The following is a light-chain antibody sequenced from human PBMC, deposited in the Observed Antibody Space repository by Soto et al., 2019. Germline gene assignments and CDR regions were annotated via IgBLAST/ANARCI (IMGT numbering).Light chain of an antibody. CDR2: AAS. CDR3: QQSYSTPYS. CDR1: QSISNH. V-gene: IGKV1-39*01. Sequence: DLQMTQSPSSLSASVGDRVTITCRASQSISNHLNWFQLKSGKAPKLLIYAASSLQGGVPSRFTGGGSGTDFTLTISSLQPEDFATYYCQQSYSTPYSFGQGTDLETK. J-gene: IGKJ2*03.